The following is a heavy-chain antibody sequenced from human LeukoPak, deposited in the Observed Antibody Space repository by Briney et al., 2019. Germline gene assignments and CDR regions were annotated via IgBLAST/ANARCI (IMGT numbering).Heavy chain of an antibody. CDR2: ISSSSSTI. J-gene: IGHJ4*02. CDR1: GFTFSSYS. V-gene: IGHV3-48*01. D-gene: IGHD6-13*01. Sequence: PGGSLRLSCAASGFTFSSYSMNWVRQAPGKGLEWVSYISSSSSTIYYADSVKGRFTISRDNAKNSLYLQMNSLRAEDTAVYYCAREYPGYSSSSDYWGQGTLVTVSS. CDR3: AREYPGYSSSSDY.